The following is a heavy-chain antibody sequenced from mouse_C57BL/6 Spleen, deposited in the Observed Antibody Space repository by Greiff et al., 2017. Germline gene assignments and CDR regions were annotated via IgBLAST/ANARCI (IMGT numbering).Heavy chain of an antibody. D-gene: IGHD1-1*01. CDR1: GYTFTDYY. CDR3: ARYTTVALDY. Sequence: VQLQQSGPELVKPGASVKISCKASGYTFTDYYMNWVKQSHGKSLEWIGDINPNNGGTSYNQKFKGKATLTVDKSSSTAYMELRSLTSEDSAVYYCARYTTVALDYWGKGTTLTVSS. CDR2: INPNNGGT. V-gene: IGHV1-26*01. J-gene: IGHJ2*01.